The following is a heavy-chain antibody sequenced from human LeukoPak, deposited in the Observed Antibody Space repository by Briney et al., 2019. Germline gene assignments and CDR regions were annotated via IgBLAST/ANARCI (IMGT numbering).Heavy chain of an antibody. D-gene: IGHD5-12*01. CDR2: IYHSGST. J-gene: IGHJ4*02. Sequence: IPSETLSLTCTVSGGSISTYYWTWIRQPPGKGLEWIGYIYHSGSTKYNSSLKSRVTMSVDTPKNQFSLKLSSVTAADTAVYYCVRDGYSGHDALWGQGTLVTVSS. CDR1: GGSISTYY. V-gene: IGHV4-59*01. CDR3: VRDGYSGHDAL.